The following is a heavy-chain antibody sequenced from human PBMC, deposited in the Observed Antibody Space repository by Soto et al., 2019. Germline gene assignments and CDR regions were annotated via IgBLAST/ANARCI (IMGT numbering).Heavy chain of an antibody. D-gene: IGHD6-13*01. J-gene: IGHJ6*02. Sequence: PGGSLRLSCAASGFTFSSYVMHWVRQAPGKGLEWVAVIWYDGSNKYYADSVKGRFTISRDNSKNTLYLQMNSLRAEDTAVYYCARVGQQLNYYYYGMDVWGQGTTVTVSS. CDR1: GFTFSSYV. CDR3: ARVGQQLNYYYYGMDV. V-gene: IGHV3-33*01. CDR2: IWYDGSNK.